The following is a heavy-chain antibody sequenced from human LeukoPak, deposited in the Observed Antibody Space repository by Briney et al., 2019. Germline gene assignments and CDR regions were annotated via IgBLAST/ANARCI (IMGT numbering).Heavy chain of an antibody. CDR1: GYSFTTYW. V-gene: IGHV5-51*01. D-gene: IGHD2-15*01. CDR3: ARARYCSGGSCYAEY. Sequence: LGESLKISCKGSGYSFTTYWIGWVRQMPGKGLEWMGIIYPGDSDTRYSPSFQGQVTISADRSIGTAYLQWSSLKASDTAMYYRARARYCSGGSCYAEYWGQGTLVTVSS. CDR2: IYPGDSDT. J-gene: IGHJ4*02.